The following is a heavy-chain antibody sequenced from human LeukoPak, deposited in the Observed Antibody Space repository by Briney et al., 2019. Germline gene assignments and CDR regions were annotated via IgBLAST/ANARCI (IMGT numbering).Heavy chain of an antibody. Sequence: SEALSLTCTVSGGSISSYYWSWIRQPPGKGLEWIWYIYYSGSINYNPSLKRRATISVDTSKNQFSLTLSSVTAPHTPVPYCTGAEVAYCGGDCYIEYFQHCGQGTLVTVSS. J-gene: IGHJ1*01. D-gene: IGHD2-21*02. CDR1: GGSISSYY. V-gene: IGHV4-59*01. CDR3: TGAEVAYCGGDCYIEYFQH. CDR2: IYYSGSI.